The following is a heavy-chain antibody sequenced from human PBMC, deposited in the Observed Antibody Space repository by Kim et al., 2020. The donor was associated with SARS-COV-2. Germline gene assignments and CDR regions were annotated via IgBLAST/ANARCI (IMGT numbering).Heavy chain of an antibody. CDR2: T. D-gene: IGHD3-16*01. Sequence: TNYNPSLKGRVTITVDKSKNQFSLKLSSVTAAHTACYYCGGGVGNFDYWGQGTLVTVSS. CDR3: GGGVGNFDY. J-gene: IGHJ4*02. V-gene: IGHV4-4*02.